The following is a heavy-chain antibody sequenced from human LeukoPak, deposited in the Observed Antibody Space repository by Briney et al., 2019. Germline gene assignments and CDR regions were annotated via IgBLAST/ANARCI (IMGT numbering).Heavy chain of an antibody. CDR3: TRVRYSGLGGRLDVFDV. D-gene: IGHD5-12*01. J-gene: IGHJ3*01. CDR1: GFTFDDYA. CDR2: IRSKPYGGTT. V-gene: IGHV3-49*03. Sequence: GGSLRLSCTGSGFTFDDYAMNWFRQAPGKGLEWVGFIRSKPYGGTTESAASVKGRFTISRDDSRSIAYLQMNSLRTEDTAVYYCTRVRYSGLGGRLDVFDVWGLGTMVTVSS.